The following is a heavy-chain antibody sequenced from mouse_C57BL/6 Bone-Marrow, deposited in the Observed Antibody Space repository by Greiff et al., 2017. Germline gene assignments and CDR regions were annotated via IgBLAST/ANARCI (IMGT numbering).Heavy chain of an antibody. CDR2: IDPETGGT. CDR3: TRGYGNYEGVDY. J-gene: IGHJ4*01. V-gene: IGHV1-15*01. Sequence: VQLQQSGAELVRPGASVTLSCKASGYTFTDYEMHWVKQTPVHGLEWIGAIDPETGGTAYNQKFKGKAILTADKSSSTAYMELRSLTSEDSAVYYCTRGYGNYEGVDYWGQGTSVTVSA. D-gene: IGHD2-10*02. CDR1: GYTFTDYE.